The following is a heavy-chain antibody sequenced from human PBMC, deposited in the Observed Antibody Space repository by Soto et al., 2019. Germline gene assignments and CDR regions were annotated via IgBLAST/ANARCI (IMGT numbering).Heavy chain of an antibody. D-gene: IGHD5-12*01. CDR2: VTPNLATA. J-gene: IGHJ3*02. V-gene: IGHV1-69*13. CDR3: ARRRDGYNSAFDI. Sequence: ASVKVSCNAARGTFSNYASNCVRQAPGLGLEWMGQVTPNLATAKHAQKFQGRVTITADESASTAYMYVSSLRSEDTAVYFCARRRDGYNSAFDIWGQWTLVTVSS. CDR1: RGTFSNYA.